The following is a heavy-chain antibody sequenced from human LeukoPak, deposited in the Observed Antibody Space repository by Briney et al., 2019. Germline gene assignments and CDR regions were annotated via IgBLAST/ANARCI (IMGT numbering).Heavy chain of an antibody. CDR1: GFTFSDYA. CDR2: ISGNGVST. Sequence: GGSLRLTCAVSGFTFSDYAMSWVRQAPGKGLEWVSAISGNGVSTYYADSVKGRFTISRDNSKNTLYLQMNSLRAEDTAVYYCAKAPLSYDSSGPFDYWGQGTLVTVSS. J-gene: IGHJ4*02. CDR3: AKAPLSYDSSGPFDY. V-gene: IGHV3-23*01. D-gene: IGHD3-22*01.